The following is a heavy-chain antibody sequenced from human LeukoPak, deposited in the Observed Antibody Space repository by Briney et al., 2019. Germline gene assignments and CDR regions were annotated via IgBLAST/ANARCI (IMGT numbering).Heavy chain of an antibody. Sequence: GGSLRLSCAASGFTFSSYSMNWVRQAPGKGLEWVSSISSSSGYIYYADSVKGRFTISRDNAKNSLYLQMNSLRAEDTAVYYCARNISDFWSGEPPRWAVDYWGQGTLVTVSS. J-gene: IGHJ4*02. CDR2: ISSSSGYI. D-gene: IGHD3-3*01. CDR1: GFTFSSYS. V-gene: IGHV3-21*01. CDR3: ARNISDFWSGEPPRWAVDY.